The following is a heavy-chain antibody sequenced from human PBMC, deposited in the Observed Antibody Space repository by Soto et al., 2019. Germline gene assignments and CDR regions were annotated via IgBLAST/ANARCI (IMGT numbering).Heavy chain of an antibody. CDR3: ARSSHVLRFLEWLSQDNWFDP. Sequence: ASVKVSCKASGYTFTSYDINWVRQATGQGLEWMGWMNPNSGNTGYAQKFQGRVTMTRNTSISTAYMELSSLRSEDTAVYYCARSSHVLRFLEWLSQDNWFDPWGQGTLVTVSS. D-gene: IGHD3-3*01. CDR2: MNPNSGNT. CDR1: GYTFTSYD. V-gene: IGHV1-8*01. J-gene: IGHJ5*02.